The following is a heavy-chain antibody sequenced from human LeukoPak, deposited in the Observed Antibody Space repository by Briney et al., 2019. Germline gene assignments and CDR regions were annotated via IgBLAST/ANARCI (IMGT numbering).Heavy chain of an antibody. Sequence: SVKVSCKASGGTFSSYAISWVRQAPGQGLEWMGRIIPILGIANYAQKFQGRVTITADKSTSTAYMELSSLRSEDTAVYYCATHSPCSSGWQNWFDPWGQGTLVTVSS. V-gene: IGHV1-69*04. D-gene: IGHD6-19*01. CDR1: GGTFSSYA. J-gene: IGHJ5*02. CDR3: ATHSPCSSGWQNWFDP. CDR2: IIPILGIA.